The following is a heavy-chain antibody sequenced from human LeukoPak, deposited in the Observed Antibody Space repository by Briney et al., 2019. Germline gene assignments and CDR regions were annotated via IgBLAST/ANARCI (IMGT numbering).Heavy chain of an antibody. J-gene: IGHJ4*02. CDR1: SDSIFTSNW. CDR2: IFHSGST. D-gene: IGHD2-2*01. Sequence: SETLSLTCTVSSDSIFTSNWWSWVRQPPGKGLEWIGQIFHSGSTSYSPSLESRVTISMDKSKNQISLRLTSVTAADTAVYYCARSPTKRVPEDYWGQGTLVTVSS. V-gene: IGHV4-4*02. CDR3: ARSPTKRVPEDY.